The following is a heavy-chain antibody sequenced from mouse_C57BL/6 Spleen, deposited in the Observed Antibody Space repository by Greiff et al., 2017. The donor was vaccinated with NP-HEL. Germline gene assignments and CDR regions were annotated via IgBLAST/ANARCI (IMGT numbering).Heavy chain of an antibody. CDR2: IHPNSGST. D-gene: IGHD1-1*01. Sequence: QVQLQQPGAELVKPGASVKLSCKASGYTFTSYWMHWVKQRPGQGLEWIGMIHPNSGSTNYNEKFKSKATLTVDISSSTAYMHISSLTSEDSAVYYCAKEGGHGSPFAYWGQGTLVTVSA. CDR1: GYTFTSYW. V-gene: IGHV1-64*01. CDR3: AKEGGHGSPFAY. J-gene: IGHJ3*01.